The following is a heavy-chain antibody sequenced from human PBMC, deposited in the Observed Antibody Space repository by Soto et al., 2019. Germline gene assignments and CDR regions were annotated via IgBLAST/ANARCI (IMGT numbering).Heavy chain of an antibody. Sequence: PGGSQRLSCAASGFTFSSYGMHWVRQAPGKGLEWVAVIWYDGSNKYYADSVKGRFTISRDNSKNTLYLQMNSLRAEDTAVYYCARSGMVLYYYGMDVWGQGTTVTVSS. CDR2: IWYDGSNK. D-gene: IGHD2-8*01. V-gene: IGHV3-33*01. CDR1: GFTFSSYG. J-gene: IGHJ6*02. CDR3: ARSGMVLYYYGMDV.